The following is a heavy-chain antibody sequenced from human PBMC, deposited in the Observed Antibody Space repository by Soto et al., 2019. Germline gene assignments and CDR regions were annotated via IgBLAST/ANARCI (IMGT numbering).Heavy chain of an antibody. CDR2: IYYSGST. Sequence: SETLSLTCTVSGGSISSGGYYWSWIRQPPGKGLEWIGYIYYSGSTYYNPSLKSRVTISVDTSKNQFSLKLSSVTAADTAVYYCARGADIVVVPAALDYWGQGTLVTVSS. J-gene: IGHJ4*02. V-gene: IGHV4-30-4*01. D-gene: IGHD2-2*01. CDR1: GGSISSGGYY. CDR3: ARGADIVVVPAALDY.